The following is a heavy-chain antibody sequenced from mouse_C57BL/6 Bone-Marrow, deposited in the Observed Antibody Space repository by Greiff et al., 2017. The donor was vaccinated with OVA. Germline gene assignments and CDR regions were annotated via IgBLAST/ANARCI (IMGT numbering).Heavy chain of an antibody. CDR2: ISSGGSYT. J-gene: IGHJ2*01. D-gene: IGHD1-1*01. Sequence: EVQVVESGGDLVKPGGSLKLSCAASGFTFSSYGMSWVRQTPDKRLEWVATISSGGSYTYYPDSVKGRFTISRDNAKNTLYLQMSSRKSEDTAMYYCARHGDYGSFFDYWGQGTTLTVSS. CDR1: GFTFSSYG. CDR3: ARHGDYGSFFDY. V-gene: IGHV5-6*01.